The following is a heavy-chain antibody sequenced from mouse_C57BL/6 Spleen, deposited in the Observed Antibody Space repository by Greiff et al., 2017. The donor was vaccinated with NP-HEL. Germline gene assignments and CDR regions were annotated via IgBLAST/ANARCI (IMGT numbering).Heavy chain of an antibody. CDR1: GYAFSSYW. D-gene: IGHD1-1*01. CDR3: ARKGDYYGSSLWFAY. CDR2: IYPGDGDT. J-gene: IGHJ3*01. V-gene: IGHV1-80*01. Sequence: VQLQQSGAELVKPGASVKISCKASGYAFSSYWMNWVKQRPGKGLEWIGQIYPGDGDTNYNGKFKGKATLTADKSSSTAYMQLSSLTSEDSAVYFCARKGDYYGSSLWFAYWGQGTLVTVSA.